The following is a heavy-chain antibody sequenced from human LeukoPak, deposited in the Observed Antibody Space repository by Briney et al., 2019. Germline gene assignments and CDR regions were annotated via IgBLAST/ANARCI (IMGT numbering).Heavy chain of an antibody. Sequence: LSGGSLRLSCAASGFTFSTYDMTWVRQAPGKGLEWVSAIGSSGSTYYADSVKGRITISRDNSKNTLYLQMNSLRAEDTAIYYCANPFYGSGPRGYWGQGTLVTVSS. CDR2: IGSSGST. CDR1: GFTFSTYD. J-gene: IGHJ4*02. V-gene: IGHV3-23*01. CDR3: ANPFYGSGPRGY. D-gene: IGHD3-10*01.